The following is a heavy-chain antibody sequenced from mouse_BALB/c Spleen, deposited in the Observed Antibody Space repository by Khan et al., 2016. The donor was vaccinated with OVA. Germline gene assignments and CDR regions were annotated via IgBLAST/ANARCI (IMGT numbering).Heavy chain of an antibody. V-gene: IGHV2-2*01. Sequence: QVQLKESGPGLVQPSQSLSITCTASGFSLNTYGIHWIRQSQGKGLEWLGGIRSGGATDNNGAFITRLNITKEKSKTQVFFKWNSLQADDSALYFCARNSYMYDFTYWGQGTLVTVSA. CDR1: GFSLNTYG. CDR3: ARNSYMYDFTY. CDR2: IRSGGAT. D-gene: IGHD2-14*01. J-gene: IGHJ3*01.